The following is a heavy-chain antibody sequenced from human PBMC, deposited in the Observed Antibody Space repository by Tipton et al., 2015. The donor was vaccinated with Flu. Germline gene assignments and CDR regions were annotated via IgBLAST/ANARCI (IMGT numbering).Heavy chain of an antibody. CDR1: GFMFSGYG. CDR3: AKDGWDTSGWYPFDY. J-gene: IGHJ4*02. Sequence: SLRLSCAASGFMFSGYGMHWVRQAPGKGLEWVAFIRHDGSDKYYAESVKGRFTISRDDSKNALYLVMSSLRPEDTAVYYCAKDGWDTSGWYPFDYWGQGTLVTVS. CDR2: IRHDGSDK. V-gene: IGHV3-30*02. D-gene: IGHD6-19*01.